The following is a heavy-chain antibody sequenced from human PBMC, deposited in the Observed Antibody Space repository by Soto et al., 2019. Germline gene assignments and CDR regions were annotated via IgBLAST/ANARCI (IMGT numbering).Heavy chain of an antibody. CDR1: GFTFSGYW. V-gene: IGHV3-7*04. J-gene: IGHJ4*02. Sequence: GGSLRLSCAACGFTFSGYWMSWVRQAPGRGLEWVANIKGDGSENHYVDSVKGRLTISRDNAKNSLYLQMNSLRVEDTAFYYCARGGGTLLNWGQGTLVTVSS. CDR2: IKGDGSEN. CDR3: ARGGGTLLN. D-gene: IGHD3-16*01.